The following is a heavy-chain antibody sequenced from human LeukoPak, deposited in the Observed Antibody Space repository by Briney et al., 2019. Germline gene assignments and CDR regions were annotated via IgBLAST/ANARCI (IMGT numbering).Heavy chain of an antibody. Sequence: SETLSLTCTVSGGSISSSSYYWGWIRQPPGKGLEWIGSIYYSGSTYYNPSLKSRVTISVDTSKNQFSLKLSSVTAADTAVYYCARGGWKLGVHWFDPWGQGTLVTVSS. V-gene: IGHV4-39*07. CDR1: GGSISSSSYY. CDR2: IYYSGST. CDR3: ARGGWKLGVHWFDP. J-gene: IGHJ5*02. D-gene: IGHD3-10*01.